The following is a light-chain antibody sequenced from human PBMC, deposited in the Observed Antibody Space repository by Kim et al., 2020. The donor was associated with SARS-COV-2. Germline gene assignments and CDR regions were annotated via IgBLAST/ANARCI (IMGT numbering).Light chain of an antibody. CDR2: GAA. J-gene: IGKJ4*01. CDR1: QAIGNH. V-gene: IGKV1-17*01. Sequence: ASVGGRVTITCRASQAIGNHLAWYQQKPGTAPQRRIYGAASLQSGVPSRFSGSGSGTEFTLTISSLQPEDFTTYYCLYHNNHLLNFGGGTKVDIK. CDR3: LYHNNHLLN.